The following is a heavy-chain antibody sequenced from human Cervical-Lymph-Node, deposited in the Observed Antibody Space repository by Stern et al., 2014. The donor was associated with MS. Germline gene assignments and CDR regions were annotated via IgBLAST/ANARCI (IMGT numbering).Heavy chain of an antibody. V-gene: IGHV4-59*02. CDR1: GGSVSSYY. D-gene: IGHD2-15*01. J-gene: IGHJ6*02. CDR2: IYKSVYIYNSVTT. CDR3: ATANVAGYGMDV. Sequence: VQLQESGPGLVKPSETLSLTCTVSGGSVSSYYWSWIRQPPGKGLEWIGYIYKSVYIYNSVTTNYNPSLNSRVTISIDTSKNQLTLKLSSVTAADTAVYYCATANVAGYGMDVWGQGTTVIVSS.